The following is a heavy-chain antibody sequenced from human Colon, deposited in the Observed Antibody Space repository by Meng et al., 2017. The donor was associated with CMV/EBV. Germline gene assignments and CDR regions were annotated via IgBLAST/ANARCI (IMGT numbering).Heavy chain of an antibody. Sequence: CKASGYTFTNYYMHWVRQAPGQGLEWMGRISTRGDRTTYAQNFQGRVTMTRDTSITTDYMELTGLTSEDTAVYYCAKDSRFESFDYWGQGTLVTVSS. J-gene: IGHJ4*02. V-gene: IGHV1-46*01. CDR2: ISTRGDRT. CDR3: AKDSRFESFDY. CDR1: GYTFTNYY.